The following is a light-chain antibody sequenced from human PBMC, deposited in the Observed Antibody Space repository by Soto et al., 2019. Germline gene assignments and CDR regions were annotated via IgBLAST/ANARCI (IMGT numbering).Light chain of an antibody. CDR2: AAS. V-gene: IGKV1-39*01. CDR1: QSISGY. CDR3: QQSYSTPCT. J-gene: IGKJ2*02. Sequence: DIQMTQSPSSLSASAGDRVTITCRASQSISGYLNWYQQKPGKAPKLLLFAASSLQSGVPSRFSGSGSGTDFTLTITSLRPEDFATYYCQQSYSTPCTFGQGTKLEI.